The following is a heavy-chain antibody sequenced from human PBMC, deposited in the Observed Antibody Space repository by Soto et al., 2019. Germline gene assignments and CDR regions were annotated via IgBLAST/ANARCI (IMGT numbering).Heavy chain of an antibody. D-gene: IGHD3-10*01. CDR1: GDSISRGFYY. Sequence: SETLSLTCTFSGDSISRGFYYWRWIRQHPWKGLEWIGNIYHTGSTDFNPSLKSRLTMSVDTSKNQFSLRLTSVTAADTAVYYCARLGNEYDSGHLFYFQFWGPATLVTVSS. V-gene: IGHV4-31*03. CDR3: ARLGNEYDSGHLFYFQF. CDR2: IYHTGST. J-gene: IGHJ4*02.